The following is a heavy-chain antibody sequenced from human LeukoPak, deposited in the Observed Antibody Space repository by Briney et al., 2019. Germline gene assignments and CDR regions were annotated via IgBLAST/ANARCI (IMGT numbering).Heavy chain of an antibody. Sequence: SETLSLTCSVSGGSLSTYSWSWVRQSPGKRLEWIGYIYYGGTTNYNPSLKSRVTISVDSSKNQFSLKLNSVTAADTAVYYCARWGEGGTTWSFDYWGQGTLVIVSS. D-gene: IGHD1-26*01. CDR1: GGSLSTYS. CDR2: IYYGGTT. CDR3: ARWGEGGTTWSFDY. V-gene: IGHV4-59*01. J-gene: IGHJ4*02.